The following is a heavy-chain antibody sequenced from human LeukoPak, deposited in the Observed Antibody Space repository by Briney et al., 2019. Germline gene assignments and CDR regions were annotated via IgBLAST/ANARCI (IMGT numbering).Heavy chain of an antibody. CDR3: ARARDMDV. CDR1: GYIFIDYE. Sequence: ASVKVSCKASGYIFIDYEINWVRQAPGQGLEWMGWMNPKSGDTGYEQKFQGRVTITRDSSISTVYMELSSLRSEDTALYYCARARDMDVWGKGTSVTVSS. V-gene: IGHV1-8*02. J-gene: IGHJ6*03. CDR2: MNPKSGDT.